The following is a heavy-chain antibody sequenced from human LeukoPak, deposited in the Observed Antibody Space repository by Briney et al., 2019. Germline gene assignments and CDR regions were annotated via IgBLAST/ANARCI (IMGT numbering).Heavy chain of an antibody. CDR1: GFTFSSYA. Sequence: GGSLRLSCAASGFTFSSYAMHWVRQAPGKGLEWVAVISYDGSNKYYADSVKGRFTISRDNSKNTLYLQMNSLRAEDTAVYYCARGSVIDYWGQGTLVTVSS. CDR2: ISYDGSNK. D-gene: IGHD2-15*01. V-gene: IGHV3-30*04. CDR3: ARGSVIDY. J-gene: IGHJ4*02.